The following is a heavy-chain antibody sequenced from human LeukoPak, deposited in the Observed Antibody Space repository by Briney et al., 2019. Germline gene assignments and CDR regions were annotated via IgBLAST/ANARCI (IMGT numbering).Heavy chain of an antibody. CDR3: ARQDNWNLPDNNWFDP. CDR2: IYYSGST. CDR1: GGSISSSSYY. Sequence: SETLSLTCTVSGGSISSSSYYWGWIRQPPGKGLEWIGSIYYSGSTYYNPSLKSRVTIFVDTSKNQFSLKLSSVTAADTAVYYCARQDNWNLPDNNWFDPWGQGTLVTVSS. D-gene: IGHD1-20*01. V-gene: IGHV4-39*01. J-gene: IGHJ5*02.